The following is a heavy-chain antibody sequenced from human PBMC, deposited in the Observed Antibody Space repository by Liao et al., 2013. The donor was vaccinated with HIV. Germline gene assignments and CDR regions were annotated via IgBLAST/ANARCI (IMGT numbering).Heavy chain of an antibody. CDR3: ARAHDTVVVVGANAFDL. J-gene: IGHJ3*01. CDR1: GDSISSYY. Sequence: QVQLQESGPGLVKPSETLSLTCSVSGDSISSYYWTWVRQPAGKGLEWIGRIFANGIARYNPSLESRVAMSVDTSKNHVSLKLRSVTAADTAVYYCARAHDTVVVVGANAFDLWGQGTLVTVSS. D-gene: IGHD2-15*01. V-gene: IGHV4-4*07. CDR2: IFANGIA.